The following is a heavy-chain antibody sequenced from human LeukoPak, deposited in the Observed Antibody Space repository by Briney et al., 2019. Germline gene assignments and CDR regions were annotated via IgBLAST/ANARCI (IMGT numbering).Heavy chain of an antibody. CDR2: INHSGST. Sequence: SETLSLTCAVYGGSFSGYYWSWIHQPPGKGLEWIGEINHSGSTNYNPSLKSRVTISVDTSKNQFSLKLSSVTAADTAVYYCARIIAAARYYYYYMDVWGKGTTVTISS. D-gene: IGHD6-13*01. CDR1: GGSFSGYY. CDR3: ARIIAAARYYYYYMDV. V-gene: IGHV4-34*01. J-gene: IGHJ6*03.